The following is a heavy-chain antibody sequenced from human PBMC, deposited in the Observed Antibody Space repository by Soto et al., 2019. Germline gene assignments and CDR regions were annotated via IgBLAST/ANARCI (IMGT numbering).Heavy chain of an antibody. CDR2: IIPIIGII. J-gene: IGHJ5*02. CDR1: GGTFSTYT. Sequence: QVQLVQSGAEVKKPGVSWKVSCKASGGTFSTYTITWVRQAPGQGLEWMGRIIPIIGIINYAQKFHGRVTIRANKSTDTAYMELTGLRSDDTAVYYCAGDTDSHYNDSHASSYPWGQGTLVTVSS. CDR3: AGDTDSHYNDSHASSYP. V-gene: IGHV1-69*08. D-gene: IGHD4-4*01.